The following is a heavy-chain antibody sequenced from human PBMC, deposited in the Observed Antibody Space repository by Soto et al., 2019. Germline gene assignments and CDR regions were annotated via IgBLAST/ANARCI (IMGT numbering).Heavy chain of an antibody. CDR3: ARELSVSDYDILTGYDVHAFDI. CDR1: GFTFSSYG. V-gene: IGHV3-33*01. J-gene: IGHJ3*02. D-gene: IGHD3-9*01. CDR2: IWYDGSNK. Sequence: GGSLRLSCAASGFTFSSYGMHWVRQAPGKGLEWVAVIWYDGSNKYYADSVKGRFTISRDNSKNTLYLQMNSLRAEDTAVYYCARELSVSDYDILTGYDVHAFDIWGQGTMVTVSS.